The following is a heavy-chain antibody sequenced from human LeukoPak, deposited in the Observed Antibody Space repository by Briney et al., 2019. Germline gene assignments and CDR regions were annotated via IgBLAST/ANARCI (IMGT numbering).Heavy chain of an antibody. D-gene: IGHD4-23*01. CDR1: GYSISSGYY. J-gene: IGHJ4*02. Sequence: SETLSLTCTVSGYSISSGYYWGWIRQPPGKGLEWIGSIYHSGSTYYNPSLKSRVTISVDTSKNQFSLKLSSVTAADTAVYYCARDSYGGNSVFGYWGQGTLVTVSS. CDR2: IYHSGST. V-gene: IGHV4-38-2*02. CDR3: ARDSYGGNSVFGY.